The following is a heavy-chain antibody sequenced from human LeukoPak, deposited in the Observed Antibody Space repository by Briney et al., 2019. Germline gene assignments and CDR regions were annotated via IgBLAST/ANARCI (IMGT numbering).Heavy chain of an antibody. V-gene: IGHV3-9*01. CDR1: GFTFDDYA. J-gene: IGHJ5*02. Sequence: GGSLRLSCAASGFTFDDYAMHWVRQAPGKGLEWVSGISWNSGSIGYADSVKGRFTISRDNAKKSLYLQMNSLRAEDTAVYYCARDDYFGSGSYREGGYNWLDPWGQGTLVTVSS. CDR3: ARDDYFGSGSYREGGYNWLDP. D-gene: IGHD3-10*01. CDR2: ISWNSGSI.